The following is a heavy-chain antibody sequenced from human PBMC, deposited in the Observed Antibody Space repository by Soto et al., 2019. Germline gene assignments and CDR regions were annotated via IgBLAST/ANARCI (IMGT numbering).Heavy chain of an antibody. D-gene: IGHD6-13*01. Sequence: SETLSLTCTVSGGSGSRDSFWNWIRQSPGKGLEWIGYVYSSGNTFYSPSLKDRALISLDTSKKQFSLKLRSVTAADTAVYYCAADRGNSSSWQLDYWGQGALVTSPQ. CDR2: VYSSGNT. CDR3: AADRGNSSSWQLDY. CDR1: GGSGSRDSF. V-gene: IGHV4-30-4*01. J-gene: IGHJ4*02.